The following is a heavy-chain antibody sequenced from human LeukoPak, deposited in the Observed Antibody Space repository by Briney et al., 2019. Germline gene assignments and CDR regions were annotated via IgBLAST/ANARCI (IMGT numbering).Heavy chain of an antibody. CDR2: IYYSGST. V-gene: IGHV4-61*01. J-gene: IGHJ4*02. D-gene: IGHD1-26*01. Sequence: SETLSLTCTVSGDPITSSNHYKWTWIRQPPGKGLEWIGYIYYSGSTSYNPSLQSRVTISVDTSKNQFSLNLNSVTAADTAVYYCARDYSAFAYWGQGTLVTVSS. CDR1: GDPITSSNHY. CDR3: ARDYSAFAY.